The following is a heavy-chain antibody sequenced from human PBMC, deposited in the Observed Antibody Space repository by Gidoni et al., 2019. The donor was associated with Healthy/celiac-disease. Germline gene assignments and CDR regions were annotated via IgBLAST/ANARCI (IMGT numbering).Heavy chain of an antibody. CDR2: INHSGST. CDR3: ARGRGYSYGYYYYGMDV. D-gene: IGHD5-18*01. Sequence: QVQLQQWGAGLLKPSETLSLTCAVYGGSFSGYYWGWIRQPPGKGLEWIGEINHSGSTNYNPSLKSRVTISVDTSKNQFSLKLSSVTAADTAVYYCARGRGYSYGYYYYGMDVWGQGTTVTVSS. J-gene: IGHJ6*02. V-gene: IGHV4-34*01. CDR1: GGSFSGYY.